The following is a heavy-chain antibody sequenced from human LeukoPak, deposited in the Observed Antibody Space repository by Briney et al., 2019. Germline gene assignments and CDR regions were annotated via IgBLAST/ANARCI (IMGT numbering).Heavy chain of an antibody. D-gene: IGHD1-20*01. J-gene: IGHJ3*02. Sequence: GASVKVSCKASGYTFTGYYMHWVRQAPGQGLEWMGWINPNSGGTNYAQKFQGRVTMTRDTSISTAYMELSRLRSDDTAVCYCARADVYTGNWNAKADAFDIWGQGTMVTVSS. CDR2: INPNSGGT. CDR1: GYTFTGYY. CDR3: ARADVYTGNWNAKADAFDI. V-gene: IGHV1-2*02.